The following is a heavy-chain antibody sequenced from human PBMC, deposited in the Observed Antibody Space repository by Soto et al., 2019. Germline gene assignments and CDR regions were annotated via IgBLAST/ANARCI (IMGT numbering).Heavy chain of an antibody. CDR3: ASTMRYCSGGSCFDY. D-gene: IGHD2-15*01. CDR1: NGSISSRSSY. CDR2: IYSGGST. V-gene: IGHV3-53*04. Sequence: ETLSLTCIVSNGSISSRSSYWGWIRQTPGKGLEWVSVIYSGGSTYYADSVKGRFTISRHNSKNTLYLQMNSLRAEDTAVYYCASTMRYCSGGSCFDYWGQGTLVTVSS. J-gene: IGHJ4*02.